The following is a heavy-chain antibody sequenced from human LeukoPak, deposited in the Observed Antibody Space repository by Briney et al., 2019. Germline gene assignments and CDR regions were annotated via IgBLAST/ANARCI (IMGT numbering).Heavy chain of an antibody. CDR2: ISSSSSYI. CDR1: GFTLSSYS. D-gene: IGHD3-10*01. Sequence: GGSLRLSCAVSGFTLSSYSMNWVRQAAGKGLEWVSSISSSSSYIYYADSGKGRFTLSRHNAKHSLYLQMNSLRAEDTAVYYCARDPHYGSGTYYFYNWGEGALVTVSS. V-gene: IGHV3-21*01. CDR3: ARDPHYGSGTYYFYN. J-gene: IGHJ4*02.